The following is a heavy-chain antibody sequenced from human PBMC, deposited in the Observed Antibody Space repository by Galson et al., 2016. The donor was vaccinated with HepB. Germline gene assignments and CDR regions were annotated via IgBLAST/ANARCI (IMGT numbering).Heavy chain of an antibody. J-gene: IGHJ4*02. D-gene: IGHD3-10*01. CDR2: TFYRSQWRS. Sequence: CAISGDSVSSNTAAWNWIRQSPSRGLEWLGRTFYRSQWRSDYAVSVKGRITVTPHTPKNHFSLQLSSVTPEDTAMYYCAKSGHYYFDAWGQGTLVTVSS. CDR3: AKSGHYYFDA. CDR1: GDSVSSNTAA. V-gene: IGHV6-1*01.